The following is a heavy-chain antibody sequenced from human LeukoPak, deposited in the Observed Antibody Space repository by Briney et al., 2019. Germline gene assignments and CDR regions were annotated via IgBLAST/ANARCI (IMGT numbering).Heavy chain of an antibody. CDR3: ARDWNYGYDY. Sequence: GGSLRLSCAASGFTFSNYWMHWVRQAPGKGLVWVSRINGDGSTTTYADSVKGRFTSSRDSAKNSLYLQMNSLRAEDTAVYYCARDWNYGYDYWGQGTLVTVSS. V-gene: IGHV3-74*01. CDR2: INGDGSTT. CDR1: GFTFSNYW. D-gene: IGHD5-18*01. J-gene: IGHJ4*02.